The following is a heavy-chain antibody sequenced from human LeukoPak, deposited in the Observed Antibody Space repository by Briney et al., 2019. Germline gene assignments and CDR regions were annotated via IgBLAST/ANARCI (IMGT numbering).Heavy chain of an antibody. J-gene: IGHJ4*02. V-gene: IGHV3-30*03. CDR1: GFTFSSYS. Sequence: GGSLRLSCAASGFTFSSYSMNWVRQAPGKGLEWVAVISYDGSNKYYADSVKGRFTISRDNSKNTLYLQMNSLRAEDTAVYYCARDPTWQSALPTYYFDYWGQGTLVTVSS. CDR2: ISYDGSNK. CDR3: ARDPTWQSALPTYYFDY. D-gene: IGHD3-16*01.